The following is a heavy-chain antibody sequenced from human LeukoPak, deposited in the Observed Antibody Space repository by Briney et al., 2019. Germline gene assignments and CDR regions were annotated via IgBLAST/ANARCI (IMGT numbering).Heavy chain of an antibody. CDR2: LYYDGRT. V-gene: IGHV4-39*01. D-gene: IGHD3-10*01. CDR3: ARGVLYYFDY. J-gene: IGHJ4*02. Sequence: PSETLSLTCTVFGDSVSSSNYYWAWFRQPPGKGLDWIGSLYYDGRTYYSPSLESRVTVSVDTSKNQFSLKLSSVTAADTAVYYCARGVLYYFDYWGQGTLVTVSS. CDR1: GDSVSSSNYY.